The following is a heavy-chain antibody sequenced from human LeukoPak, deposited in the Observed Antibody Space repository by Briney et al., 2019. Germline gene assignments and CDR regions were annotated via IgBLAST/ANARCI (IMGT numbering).Heavy chain of an antibody. CDR1: GFTFSTAW. D-gene: IGHD6-13*01. CDR3: TTDWSSSSH. CDR2: LKSKNDGGTA. J-gene: IGHJ4*02. Sequence: GSLRLSCAASGFTFSTAWMSWVRQAPGRGLEWVGRLKSKNDGGTADYAAPAKGRFTISRDDSKNMLYLQMNSLKTDDTAVYYCTTDWSSSSHWGQGTLVTVSS. V-gene: IGHV3-15*01.